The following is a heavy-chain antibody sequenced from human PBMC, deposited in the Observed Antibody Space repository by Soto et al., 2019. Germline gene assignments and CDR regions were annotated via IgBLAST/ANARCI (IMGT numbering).Heavy chain of an antibody. CDR1: GGSFSGYY. V-gene: IGHV4-34*01. Sequence: LSLTFAVYGGSFSGYYWSWIRQPPGKGLEWIGEINHSGSTNYNPSLKSRVTISVDTSKNQFSLKLSSVTAADTAVYYCARALMYSSSWYRGNWFDPWGQGTLVTVSS. CDR2: INHSGST. D-gene: IGHD6-13*01. CDR3: ARALMYSSSWYRGNWFDP. J-gene: IGHJ5*02.